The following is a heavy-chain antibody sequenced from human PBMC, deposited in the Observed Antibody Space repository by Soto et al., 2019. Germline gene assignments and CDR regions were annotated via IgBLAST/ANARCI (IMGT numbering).Heavy chain of an antibody. D-gene: IGHD6-6*01. CDR3: AKQSSSSGDWFDP. J-gene: IGHJ5*02. Sequence: ASVKVSCKASGYTFTSYDINWVRQATGQGLEWMGWMNPNSGNTGYAQKFQGRVTMTRNTSISTAYMELSSLRSDDTAVYYCAKQSSSSGDWFDPWGQGTLVTVPQ. V-gene: IGHV1-8*01. CDR2: MNPNSGNT. CDR1: GYTFTSYD.